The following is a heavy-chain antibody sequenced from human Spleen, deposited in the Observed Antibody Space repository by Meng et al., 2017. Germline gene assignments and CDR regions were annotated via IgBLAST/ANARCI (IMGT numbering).Heavy chain of an antibody. CDR1: GGSFSTHT. Sequence: QVQLVQSGAEVKKPGSSVKVACTTSGGSFSTHTFSWVRQAPGQGLEWMGGLIAVFDKTKAAPRFQDRVTFTADESTSTAYMELSSLTFDDTAVYFCARDMSASDTSSVYWGQGALVTVSS. CDR3: ARDMSASDTSSVY. V-gene: IGHV1-69*13. J-gene: IGHJ4*02. CDR2: LIAVFDKT. D-gene: IGHD6-13*01.